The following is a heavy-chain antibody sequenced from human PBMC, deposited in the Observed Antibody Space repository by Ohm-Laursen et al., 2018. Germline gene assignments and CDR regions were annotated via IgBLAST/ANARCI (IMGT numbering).Heavy chain of an antibody. Sequence: SDTLSLTCTVSGGSISGYYWSWIRQPTGKGLEWIGRIFTSGSTNYSPSLKGRVTMSVVTSNNQFSLSLSSVTAADTAVYYCARGYYYGSGSYFLVGPWGQGTLVTVSS. CDR3: ARGYYYGSGSYFLVGP. V-gene: IGHV4-4*07. CDR1: GGSISGYY. D-gene: IGHD3-10*01. CDR2: IFTSGST. J-gene: IGHJ5*02.